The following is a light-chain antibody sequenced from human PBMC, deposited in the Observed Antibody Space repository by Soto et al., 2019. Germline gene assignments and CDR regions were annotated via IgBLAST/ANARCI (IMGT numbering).Light chain of an antibody. CDR3: QQFYRWPWT. V-gene: IGKV3-15*01. Sequence: EIVMTQSPATLSVSPGERATLPYRASQSIKSDLAWYQEKPGQAPRLLIYGASTRATGNPARFSGSGSGTEFDLTISSLQSEDSALYYCQQFYRWPWTFGPGTKVEI. CDR2: GAS. J-gene: IGKJ1*01. CDR1: QSIKSD.